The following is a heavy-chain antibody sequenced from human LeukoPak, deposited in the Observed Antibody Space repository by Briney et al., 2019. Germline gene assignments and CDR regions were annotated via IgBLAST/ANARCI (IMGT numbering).Heavy chain of an antibody. D-gene: IGHD1-14*01. V-gene: IGHV3-23*01. CDR2: ISGTGSST. CDR3: AGGSAYRTDGFDI. J-gene: IGHJ3*02. Sequence: GGSLRLSCAASGFTFSTYAVSWVRQAPGKGLEWVSAISGTGSSTYFAGSVKGRFTISRDNSKNTLSLQMSSLRVEDTAVYYCAGGSAYRTDGFDIWGQGTMVTVSS. CDR1: GFTFSTYA.